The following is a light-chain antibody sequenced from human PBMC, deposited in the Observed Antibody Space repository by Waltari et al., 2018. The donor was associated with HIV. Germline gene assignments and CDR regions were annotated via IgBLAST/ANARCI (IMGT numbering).Light chain of an antibody. CDR2: DNN. V-gene: IGLV1-40*01. CDR3: QSYDSGLSGSRV. CDR1: SSDIGAGFD. Sequence: QSVLTQPPSVSGAPGQRVSISCSGSSSDIGAGFDLHWYQPLPGTAPKLLIFDNNNRPSGVPDRFSGFKSGTSASLAIAGLQPEDEADYFCQSYDSGLSGSRVFGTGTKVTVL. J-gene: IGLJ1*01.